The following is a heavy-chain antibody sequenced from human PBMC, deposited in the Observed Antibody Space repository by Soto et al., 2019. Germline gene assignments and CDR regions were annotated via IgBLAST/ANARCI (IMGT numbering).Heavy chain of an antibody. CDR3: AKDPAYSSSWNYFAY. CDR2: ISYDGSNK. Sequence: QVQLVESGGGVVQPGRSLRLSCAASGFTFSSYGMHWVRQAPGQGLEWVAVISYDGSNKYYADSVKGRFTISRDNSKNTLYLQMNSLRAEDTAVYYCAKDPAYSSSWNYFAYWGQGTLVTVSS. D-gene: IGHD6-13*01. V-gene: IGHV3-30*18. CDR1: GFTFSSYG. J-gene: IGHJ4*02.